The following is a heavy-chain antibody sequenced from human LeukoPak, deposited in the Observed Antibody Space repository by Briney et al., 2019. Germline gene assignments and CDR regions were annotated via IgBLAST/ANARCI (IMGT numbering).Heavy chain of an antibody. CDR1: GFTFSSYW. CDR3: ARDIETAAIDY. Sequence: PGGSLRLSCAASGFTFSSYWMHWVRQAPGKGLVWFSRINRDGSNTDYADPVRGRFTISSDNAKNTLYLQLNSLGAEDTAVYYCARDIETAAIDYWGRGTLVTVSS. CDR2: INRDGSNT. V-gene: IGHV3-74*01. D-gene: IGHD6-13*01. J-gene: IGHJ4*02.